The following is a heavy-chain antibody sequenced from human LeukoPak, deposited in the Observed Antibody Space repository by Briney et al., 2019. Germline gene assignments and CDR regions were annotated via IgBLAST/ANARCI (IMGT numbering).Heavy chain of an antibody. Sequence: QTGGSLRLSCAASGFTFSSYAMSWVRQAPGKGLEWVSAISGIGGSTYYADSVKGRFTISRDNSKSTLYLQMNILNADDTAVYYCGKVVLYVYSGSYYYFDYWGQGTLVSVSS. CDR3: GKVVLYVYSGSYYYFDY. CDR1: GFTFSSYA. CDR2: ISGIGGST. J-gene: IGHJ4*02. V-gene: IGHV3-23*01. D-gene: IGHD1-26*01.